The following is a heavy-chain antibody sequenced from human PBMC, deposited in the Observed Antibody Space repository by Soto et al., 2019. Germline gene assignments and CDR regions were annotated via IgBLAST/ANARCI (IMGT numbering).Heavy chain of an antibody. CDR2: IYHTGNA. D-gene: IGHD3-22*01. J-gene: IGHJ5*02. CDR3: SRDYFDSSDYTTNWFDP. CDR1: GDSISNSRFY. Sequence: SETLSLTCSVSGDSISNSRFYWAWIRQPPGEGLEWIGSIYHTGNAYYNPSLKSRVTIFVDTSKNQFSLKLTSVTAADTSLYYCSRDYFDSSDYTTNWFDPWGQGTLVTVSS. V-gene: IGHV4-39*01.